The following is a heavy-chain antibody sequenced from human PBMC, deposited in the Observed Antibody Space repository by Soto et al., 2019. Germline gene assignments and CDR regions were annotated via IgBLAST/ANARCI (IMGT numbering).Heavy chain of an antibody. CDR3: AKIRWTISLQEEDAI. CDR1: GGTFGSYA. V-gene: IGHV1-69*06. D-gene: IGHD2-15*01. Sequence: QVQLVQSGAEVKKPGSSVKVSCNSSGGTFGSYAISWVRQAPGQGLEWMGGVIPIFGTPHYAQKFHGRVTITADIPTSTAYLELSSLKSADTAVYYCAKIRWTISLQEEDAIWGQGTLVTVSS. J-gene: IGHJ4*02. CDR2: VIPIFGTP.